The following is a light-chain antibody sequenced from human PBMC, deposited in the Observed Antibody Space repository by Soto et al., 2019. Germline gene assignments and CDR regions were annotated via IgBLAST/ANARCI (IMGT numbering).Light chain of an antibody. V-gene: IGKV4-1*01. Sequence: DIVMTQSPDSLAVSLGERATINCKSSQSGLYSSNNKNYLAWYQRPDQPPKLLIYWASTRESGVPDRFSGSGSGTDFTLTITSLQAEDVAVYYCQQYESTPPTFGQGTKLEIK. J-gene: IGKJ2*01. CDR2: WAS. CDR3: QQYESTPPT. CDR1: QSGLYSSNNKNY.